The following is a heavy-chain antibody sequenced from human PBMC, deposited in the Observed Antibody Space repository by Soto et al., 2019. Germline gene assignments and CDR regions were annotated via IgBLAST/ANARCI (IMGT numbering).Heavy chain of an antibody. CDR2: IYYSGST. J-gene: IGHJ4*02. CDR3: ARRTGTTVGTLYFDY. Sequence: PSETLSLTCTVSGGSISSSSYYWGWIRQPPGKGLDWIGSIYYSGSTYYNPSLKSRVTISVDTSKNQFSLKLSSVTAADTAVYYCARRTGTTVGTLYFDYWGQGTLVTVSS. V-gene: IGHV4-39*01. CDR1: GGSISSSSYY. D-gene: IGHD1-1*01.